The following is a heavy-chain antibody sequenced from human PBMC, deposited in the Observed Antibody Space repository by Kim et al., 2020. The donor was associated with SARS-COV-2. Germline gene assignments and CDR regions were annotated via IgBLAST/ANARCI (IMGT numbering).Heavy chain of an antibody. Sequence: SVKVSCKASGGTFSSYAISWLRQAPGQGLEWMGRIIPILGLANYAQKFQGRVTITADKSTSTAYMELSSLRSEDTAVYYCARGGIHSSGWHRYDYWGQG. J-gene: IGHJ4*02. CDR3: ARGGIHSSGWHRYDY. V-gene: IGHV1-69*04. CDR1: GGTFSSYA. D-gene: IGHD6-19*01. CDR2: IIPILGLA.